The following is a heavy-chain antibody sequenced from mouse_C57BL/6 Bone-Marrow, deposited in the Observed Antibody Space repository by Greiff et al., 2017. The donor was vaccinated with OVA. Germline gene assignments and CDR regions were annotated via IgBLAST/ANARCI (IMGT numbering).Heavy chain of an antibody. Sequence: QRAESGEGLVKPGGSLKLSCAASGFTFSSYAMSWVRQTPEKRLEWVAYISSGGDYIYYADTVKGRFTISRDNARNTLYLQMSSLKSEDTAMYYCTRLLDAMDYWGQGTSVTVSS. D-gene: IGHD2-1*01. CDR1: GFTFSSYA. CDR2: ISSGGDYI. J-gene: IGHJ4*01. CDR3: TRLLDAMDY. V-gene: IGHV5-9-1*02.